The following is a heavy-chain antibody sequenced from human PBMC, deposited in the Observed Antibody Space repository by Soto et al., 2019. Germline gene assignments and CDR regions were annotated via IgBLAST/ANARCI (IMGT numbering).Heavy chain of an antibody. J-gene: IGHJ6*02. D-gene: IGHD2-2*01. CDR1: GDTFTSYA. V-gene: IGHV1-69*13. Sequence: SVKVSCKASGDTFTSYAIGWVRQAPGQGLEWMGRIIPFFGTPTYIQNFQGRVAITADASTSTAYMELTSLRSEDTAVYYCATLGFCTSTSCYGPPGGLAALAVWGQGTTVTVSS. CDR3: ATLGFCTSTSCYGPPGGLAALAV. CDR2: IIPFFGTP.